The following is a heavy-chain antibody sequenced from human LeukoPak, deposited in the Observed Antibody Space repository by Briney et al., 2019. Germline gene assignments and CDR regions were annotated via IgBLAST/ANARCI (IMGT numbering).Heavy chain of an antibody. CDR3: ARLFGEVTIYDN. D-gene: IGHD3-10*01. CDR1: GFTFSNSW. J-gene: IGHJ4*02. CDR2: INQHGSQI. Sequence: GGSLRLSCAASGFTFSNSWMSWVRQAPGRGLEWVASINQHGSQIHYVDSVKGRFTISRDNAKNSLYLEMSSLRAEDTAEYYCARLFGEVTIYDNWGQGTLVTVSS. V-gene: IGHV3-7*01.